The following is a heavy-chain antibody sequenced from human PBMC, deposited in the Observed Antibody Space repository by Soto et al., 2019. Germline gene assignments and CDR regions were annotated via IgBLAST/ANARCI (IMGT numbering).Heavy chain of an antibody. CDR2: ISSSSSTI. V-gene: IGHV3-48*01. Sequence: PGGSLRHSCAASGFTFSSYSMNWVRQAPGKGLEWVSYISSSSSTIYYADSVKGRFTISRDNAKNSLYLQMNSLRAEDTAVYYCARDLGTTVTTLRREYYCYMEVWGKGTSLTVSS. J-gene: IGHJ6*03. CDR1: GFTFSSYS. D-gene: IGHD4-17*01. CDR3: ARDLGTTVTTLRREYYCYMEV.